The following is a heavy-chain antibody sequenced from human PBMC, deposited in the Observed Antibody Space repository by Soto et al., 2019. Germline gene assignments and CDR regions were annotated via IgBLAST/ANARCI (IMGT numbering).Heavy chain of an antibody. Sequence: SGPTLVNPTQIRRLTCTFSAFSLSTYGVGVGWIRQPPGKPLERLAVIYWNEDKRYSRSLKSRLSITKDTSKNQVVLTMTTMDPVDTATYYCVHTLMVRTSTGGHYFDYPAPRTLDTGSA. V-gene: IGHV2-5*01. D-gene: IGHD2-8*01. CDR2: IYWNEDK. J-gene: IGHJ4*02. CDR3: VHTLMVRTSTGGHYFDY. CDR1: AFSLSTYGVG.